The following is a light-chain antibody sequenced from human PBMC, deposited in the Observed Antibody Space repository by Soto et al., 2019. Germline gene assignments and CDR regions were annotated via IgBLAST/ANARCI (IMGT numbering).Light chain of an antibody. CDR1: QSVSSN. CDR3: QQYGTSPWT. V-gene: IGKV3D-15*01. J-gene: IGKJ1*01. Sequence: IVLTQSPAPLSVSPGERATLSCRASQSVSSNLAWYQQKPGQAPRLLIYGARTRATGVPDRFSASGSGTDFSLTISRLEPEDFAVYYCQQYGTSPWTFGQGTKVDIK. CDR2: GAR.